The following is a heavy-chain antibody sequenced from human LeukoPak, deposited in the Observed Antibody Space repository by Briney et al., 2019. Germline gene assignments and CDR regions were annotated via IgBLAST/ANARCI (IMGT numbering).Heavy chain of an antibody. CDR3: TSTLSSTSSGDIDY. V-gene: IGHV1-18*01. D-gene: IGHD2-2*01. J-gene: IGHJ4*02. CDR1: GYTFTSYG. Sequence: ASVKVSCKASGYTFTSYGISWVRQAPGQGLEWMGWISAYNGNTNYAQKLQGRVTMTTDTSTSTAYMELRSLRSDDTAVYYCTSTLSSTSSGDIDYWGQGTLVTVSS. CDR2: ISAYNGNT.